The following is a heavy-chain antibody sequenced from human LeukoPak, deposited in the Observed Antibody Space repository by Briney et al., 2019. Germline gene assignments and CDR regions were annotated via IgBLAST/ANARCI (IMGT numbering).Heavy chain of an antibody. V-gene: IGHV1-2*02. CDR3: ARRVLRYFDWLLNPYYYYGMDV. CDR2: INPNSGGT. Sequence: ASVKVSCKASGYTFTGYYMHWVRQTPGQGLEWMGWINPNSGGTNYAQKFQGRVTMTRDTSISTAYMELSRLRSDDTAVYYYARRVLRYFDWLLNPYYYYGMDVWGQGTTVTVSS. D-gene: IGHD3-9*01. CDR1: GYTFTGYY. J-gene: IGHJ6*02.